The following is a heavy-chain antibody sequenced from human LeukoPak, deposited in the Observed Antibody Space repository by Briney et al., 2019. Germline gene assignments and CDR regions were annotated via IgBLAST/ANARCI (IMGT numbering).Heavy chain of an antibody. CDR3: AKKTKGGDYKASDY. Sequence: PGGSLRLSCAVSGFTFSSYAMTWVRQAPGKGLEWVSIISSSGATTYYADSVKGRFTISRDNSKNTLYLQMNSLRAEDTAVYYCAKKTKGGDYKASDYWGQGTLVTVSS. CDR2: ISSSGATT. CDR1: GFTFSSYA. V-gene: IGHV3-23*01. D-gene: IGHD4-17*01. J-gene: IGHJ4*02.